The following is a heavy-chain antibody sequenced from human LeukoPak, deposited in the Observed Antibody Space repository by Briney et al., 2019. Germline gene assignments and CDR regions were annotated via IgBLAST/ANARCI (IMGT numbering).Heavy chain of an antibody. Sequence: SETLSLTCTVSGGSISSYYWSWIRQPPGKGLEWIGYIYYSGSTNYNPSLKSRVTISVDTSKNQFSLKLSSVTAADTAVYYCARVSSGSYYKYNWFDPWGQGTLVTVSS. CDR1: GGSISSYY. CDR3: ARVSSGSYYKYNWFDP. CDR2: IYYSGST. D-gene: IGHD3-10*02. V-gene: IGHV4-59*01. J-gene: IGHJ5*02.